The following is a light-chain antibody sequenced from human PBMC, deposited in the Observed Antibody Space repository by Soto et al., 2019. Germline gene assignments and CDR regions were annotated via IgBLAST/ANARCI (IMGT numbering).Light chain of an antibody. CDR3: QQYDNRHLG. CDR1: QDISNY. Sequence: DIQMTQSPSSLSASVGDRVTITCQASQDISNYLNWYQQKPGKAPKLLIYDASNLETGVPSRFSGSGSGTDFTFAISSLQPEDIATYYCQQYDNRHLGFGVGTKVEIK. CDR2: DAS. J-gene: IGKJ4*01. V-gene: IGKV1-33*01.